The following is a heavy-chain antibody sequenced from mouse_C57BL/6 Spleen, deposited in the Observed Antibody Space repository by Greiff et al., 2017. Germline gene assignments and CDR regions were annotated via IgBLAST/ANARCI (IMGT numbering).Heavy chain of an antibody. Sequence: VQLQQSGPELVKPGASVKISCKASGYTFTDYYMNWVKQSHGKSLEWIGDINPNNGGTSYNQKFKGKATLTVDKSSSTAYMELRSLTSEDSAVYYCARDYYDYDRGYAMDYWGQGTSVTVSS. CDR2: INPNNGGT. CDR1: GYTFTDYY. J-gene: IGHJ4*01. D-gene: IGHD2-4*01. V-gene: IGHV1-26*01. CDR3: ARDYYDYDRGYAMDY.